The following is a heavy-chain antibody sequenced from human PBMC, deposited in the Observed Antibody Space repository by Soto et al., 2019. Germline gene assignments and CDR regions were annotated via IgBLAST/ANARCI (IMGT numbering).Heavy chain of an antibody. J-gene: IGHJ5*02. D-gene: IGHD2-15*01. CDR1: GCSVSSGNYY. CDR3: ASALYCRGGSCSFDP. Sequence: SETLSLTCTVSGCSVSSGNYYWSWIRQPPGKGLEWIGFIYYTGSTSYNPSLKSRVTISIDTSKNQFSLKLTSVTAADTAVYYCASALYCRGGSCSFDPWGQGTLVTVSS. V-gene: IGHV4-61*01. CDR2: IYYTGST.